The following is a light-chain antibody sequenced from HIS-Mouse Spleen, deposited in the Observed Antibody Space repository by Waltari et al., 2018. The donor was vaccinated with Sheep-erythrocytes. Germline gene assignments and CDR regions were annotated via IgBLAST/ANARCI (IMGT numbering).Light chain of an antibody. CDR3: SSYTSSSTWV. CDR2: DVS. CDR1: SSHVGSYNY. Sequence: QSALTQPASVSGSPGQSITISCTGTSSHVGSYNYFPWYQQNPGKAPKPMIYDVSNRPSGVSNRFSGSKSGNTASLTISGLQAEDEADYYCSSYTSSSTWVFGGGTKLTVL. V-gene: IGLV2-14*03. J-gene: IGLJ3*02.